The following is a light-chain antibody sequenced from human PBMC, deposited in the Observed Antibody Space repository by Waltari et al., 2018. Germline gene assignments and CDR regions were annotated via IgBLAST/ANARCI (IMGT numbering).Light chain of an antibody. V-gene: IGKV3-15*01. CDR2: AAS. Sequence: ETIMTQSQATLSVSPGERATLFCRASQSISRNLAWYQQKPGQAPSLVMYAASTRATGIPARFSGSGSGTEFTLTISSLQSEDCALYYCQQYDAWPLTFGGGTKVEIK. J-gene: IGKJ4*01. CDR3: QQYDAWPLT. CDR1: QSISRN.